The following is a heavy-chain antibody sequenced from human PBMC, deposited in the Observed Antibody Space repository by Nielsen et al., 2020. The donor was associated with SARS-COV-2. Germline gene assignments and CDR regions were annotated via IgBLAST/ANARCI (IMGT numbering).Heavy chain of an antibody. V-gene: IGHV3-23*01. CDR3: ARVPTVGSLSYYYYGMDV. D-gene: IGHD3-10*01. Sequence: GSLKISCAASGFTSTSHAMTWVRQAPGKGLAWVSGISSGSGDHTYYADSVKGRFTTSRDSSQNTLYLHMNSLGAEDTAVYFCARVPTVGSLSYYYYGMDVWGQGTTVTVSS. CDR2: ISSGSGDHT. J-gene: IGHJ6*02. CDR1: GFTSTSHA.